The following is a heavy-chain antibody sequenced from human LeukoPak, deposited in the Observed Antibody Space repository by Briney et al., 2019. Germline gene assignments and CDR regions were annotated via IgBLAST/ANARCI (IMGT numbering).Heavy chain of an antibody. J-gene: IGHJ4*02. CDR1: GYTFTGYY. V-gene: IGHV1-2*02. Sequence: GASVKVSCKASGYTFTGYYMHWVRQAPGQGLEWMGWINPNSGGTNYAQKFQGRVTMTRDTSISTAYMELSRLRSDDTAVYYCARAGYCSSTSCLVPFDYWGQGTLVTVSS. CDR2: INPNSGGT. D-gene: IGHD2-2*01. CDR3: ARAGYCSSTSCLVPFDY.